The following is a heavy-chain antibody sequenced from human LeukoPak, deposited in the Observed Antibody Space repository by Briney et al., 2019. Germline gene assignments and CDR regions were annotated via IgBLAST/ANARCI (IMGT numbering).Heavy chain of an antibody. J-gene: IGHJ4*02. CDR2: IYYSGST. V-gene: IGHV4-59*08. CDR3: ARRSASNYVFDY. D-gene: IGHD4-11*01. Sequence: TSETLSLTCTVSGGSISSYYWSWIRQPPGKGLEWIGYIYYSGSTNYNPSLKSRVTISVDTSKNQFSLKLSSVTAADTAVYYCARRSASNYVFDYWGQGTLVTVSS. CDR1: GGSISSYY.